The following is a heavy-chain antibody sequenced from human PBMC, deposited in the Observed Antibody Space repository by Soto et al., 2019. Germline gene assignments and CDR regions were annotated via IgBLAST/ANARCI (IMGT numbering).Heavy chain of an antibody. CDR1: GFSLTTSAVA. J-gene: IGHJ4*02. D-gene: IGHD4-17*01. V-gene: IGHV2-5*04. CDR2: VYGSDDK. CDR3: VRRCDPYYFDY. Sequence: SGPTLVNPTQTLTLTCTFSGFSLTTSAVAVGWIRQPPGKALEWLAIVYGSDDKFYNPSLKSRLTLTKDNSKKQVVLTLTDLDPVDTGTYFCVRRCDPYYFDYWGQGTLVTVSS.